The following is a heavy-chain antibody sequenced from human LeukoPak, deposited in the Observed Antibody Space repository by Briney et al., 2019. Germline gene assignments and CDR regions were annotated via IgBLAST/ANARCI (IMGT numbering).Heavy chain of an antibody. J-gene: IGHJ6*02. CDR2: MNPNSGNI. Sequence: ASVKLSCKASGYTFTSYNINCVRQATGQGVEWMGWMNPNSGNIGYAQKFQGRVTMTRNTSISTAYMELSSLRSEDTAVYYCARVVYYDFWSGYYFYGYYYYGMDVWGQGTTGTVSS. V-gene: IGHV1-8*01. CDR3: ARVVYYDFWSGYYFYGYYYYGMDV. CDR1: GYTFTSYN. D-gene: IGHD3-3*01.